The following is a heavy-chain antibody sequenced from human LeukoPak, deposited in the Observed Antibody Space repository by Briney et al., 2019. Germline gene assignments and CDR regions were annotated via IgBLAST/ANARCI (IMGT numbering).Heavy chain of an antibody. CDR3: AKGDGDFFGFCYYYYMDV. J-gene: IGHJ6*03. Sequence: GGSLRLSCAASGFTFSSYAMSWVRQAPGKGLEWVSAISGSGGSTYYADSVKGRFTISRDNSKNTLYLQMNSLRAEDTAEYYCAKGDGDFFGFCYYYYMDVWGKGTTVTVSS. CDR1: GFTFSSYA. CDR2: ISGSGGST. D-gene: IGHD3-3*01. V-gene: IGHV3-23*01.